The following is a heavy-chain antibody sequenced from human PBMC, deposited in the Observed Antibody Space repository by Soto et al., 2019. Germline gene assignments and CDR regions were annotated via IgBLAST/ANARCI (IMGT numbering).Heavy chain of an antibody. CDR3: ARHTASHRNFRSGYYFDY. Sequence: QVQLVQSGAEVKKPGSSVKVSCKASGGTFSSYAISWVRQAPGQGLEWMGGIIPIFGTANYAQKFQGRVTITADESTSTAYMELSSLRSEDTAVYYCARHTASHRNFRSGYYFDYWGQGTLVTVSS. CDR2: IIPIFGTA. J-gene: IGHJ4*02. CDR1: GGTFSSYA. D-gene: IGHD5-12*01. V-gene: IGHV1-69*12.